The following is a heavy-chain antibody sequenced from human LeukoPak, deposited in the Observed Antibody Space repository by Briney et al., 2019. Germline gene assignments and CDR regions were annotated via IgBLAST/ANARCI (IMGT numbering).Heavy chain of an antibody. CDR2: IYYSGSI. CDR3: ARLGAAAGTNWFDP. J-gene: IGHJ5*02. CDR1: GGSISSYY. V-gene: IGHV4-59*08. D-gene: IGHD6-13*01. Sequence: SETLSLTCTVSGGSISSYYWSWIRQPPGKGLEWIGYIYYSGSINYNPSLKSRVTISVDTSKNQFSLKLSSVTAADTAVYYCARLGAAAGTNWFDPWGQGTLVTVSS.